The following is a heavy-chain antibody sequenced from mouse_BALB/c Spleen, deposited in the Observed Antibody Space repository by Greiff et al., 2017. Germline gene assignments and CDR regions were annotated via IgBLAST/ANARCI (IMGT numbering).Heavy chain of an antibody. CDR2: ISTYYGDA. D-gene: IGHD2-4*01. Sequence: QVQLQQSGAELVRPGVSVKISCKGSGYTFTDYAMHWVKQSHAKSLEWIGVISTYYGDASYNQKFKGKATMTVDKSSSTAYMELARLTSEDSAIYYCAREGGTTLNYFDYWGQGTTLTVSS. V-gene: IGHV1S137*01. CDR3: AREGGTTLNYFDY. J-gene: IGHJ2*01. CDR1: GYTFTDYA.